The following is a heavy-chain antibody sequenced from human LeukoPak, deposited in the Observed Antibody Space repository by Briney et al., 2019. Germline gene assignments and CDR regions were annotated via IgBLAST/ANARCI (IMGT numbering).Heavy chain of an antibody. CDR1: GFSLSSYA. J-gene: IGHJ4*02. D-gene: IGHD3-22*01. CDR2: ISYDGTNK. Sequence: PGRSLRLSCAASGFSLSSYAMHWVRQAPGKGLEWVAVISYDGTNKYYADSVKGRFTISRDNSKNALYLQMNSLRAEDTAVYYCAKVRFGYYSTYYFDYWGQGTLVTVSS. CDR3: AKVRFGYYSTYYFDY. V-gene: IGHV3-30-3*01.